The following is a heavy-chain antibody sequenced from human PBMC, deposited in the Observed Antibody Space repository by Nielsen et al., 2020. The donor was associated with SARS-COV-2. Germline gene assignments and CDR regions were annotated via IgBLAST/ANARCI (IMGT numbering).Heavy chain of an antibody. V-gene: IGHV3-23*01. CDR1: GFTFSSYA. Sequence: GGSLRLSCAASGFTFSSYAMCWVRQAPGKGLEWVSAISGSGGSTYYADSVKGRFTISRDNSKNTLYLQMNSLRAEDTGVYYCAKDLFSSSSSRFLWGQGTLVTVSS. J-gene: IGHJ4*02. CDR2: ISGSGGST. CDR3: AKDLFSSSSSRFL. D-gene: IGHD6-6*01.